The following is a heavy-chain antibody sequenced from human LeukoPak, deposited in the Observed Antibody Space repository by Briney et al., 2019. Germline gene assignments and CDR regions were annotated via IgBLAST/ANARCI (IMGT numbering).Heavy chain of an antibody. CDR3: AREGYYGAFDI. V-gene: IGHV3-48*02. D-gene: IGHD3-10*01. CDR1: GFTFSTYS. Sequence: GGSLRLSCAASGFTFSTYSMNWVRQAPGKGLEWVSYIGANSAIFHADSVKGRFTISRDNAKNSLSLQMDSLRDDDTALYYCAREGYYGAFDIWGQGTVVTVSS. CDR2: IGANSAI. J-gene: IGHJ3*02.